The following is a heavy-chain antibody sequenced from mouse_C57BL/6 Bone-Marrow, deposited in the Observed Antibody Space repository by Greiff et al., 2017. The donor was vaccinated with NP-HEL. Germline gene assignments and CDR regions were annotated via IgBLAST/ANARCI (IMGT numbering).Heavy chain of an antibody. CDR3: ARPRNWYFDV. CDR2: LSPGSGST. Sequence: QVQLQQSGAELVKPGASVKMSCKASGYTFTSYWITWVKQRPGQGLEWIGDLSPGSGSTNYNEKFKSKAPLTVDTSSSTAYMPRSRLTSEDAEVYDCARPRNWYFDVWGTGTTVTVSS. J-gene: IGHJ1*03. V-gene: IGHV1-55*01. D-gene: IGHD2-10*02. CDR1: GYTFTSYW.